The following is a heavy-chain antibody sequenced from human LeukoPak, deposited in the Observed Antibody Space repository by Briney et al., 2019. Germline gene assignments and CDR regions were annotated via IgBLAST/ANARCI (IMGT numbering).Heavy chain of an antibody. D-gene: IGHD3-3*01. J-gene: IGHJ6*03. Sequence: GESLKISCKGSGYSFTSYWIGWVRQMPGKGLEWMGIIYPGDSDTRYSPSFQGQVTISADKSISTAYLQWSSLKASDTAMYYCARLGRSLFDFWSGYFEKLYYYYYMDVWGKGTTVTVSS. CDR3: ARLGRSLFDFWSGYFEKLYYYYYMDV. CDR1: GYSFTSYW. CDR2: IYPGDSDT. V-gene: IGHV5-51*01.